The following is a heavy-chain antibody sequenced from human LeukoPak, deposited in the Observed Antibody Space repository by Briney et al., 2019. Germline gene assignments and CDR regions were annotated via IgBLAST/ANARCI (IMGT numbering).Heavy chain of an antibody. CDR3: ARGASYDRSGP. D-gene: IGHD3-22*01. J-gene: IGHJ5*02. V-gene: IGHV1-2*02. CDR2: INPNSGGT. Sequence: ASVKVSCKASGYTFTSYGISWVRQAPGQGLEWMGWINPNSGGTNYAQNFQGRVTMTRDTSISTAYMELSRLTSDDTAVYYCARGASYDRSGPRGQGTLVTVSS. CDR1: GYTFTSYG.